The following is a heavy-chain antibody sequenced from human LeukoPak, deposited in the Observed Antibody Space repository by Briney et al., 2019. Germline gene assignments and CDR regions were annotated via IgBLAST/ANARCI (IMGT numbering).Heavy chain of an antibody. CDR1: GFTFSTYA. D-gene: IGHD2-2*02. CDR3: ARARERYCSSTSCYTDAFDI. J-gene: IGHJ3*02. V-gene: IGHV3-23*01. CDR2: ISGGGGST. Sequence: GGSLRLSCAASGFTFSTYAMSWVRQAPGKGLEWVSGISGGGGSTYDADSVKDRFTISRDNSKNTLYLQMNSLRAEDTAVYYCARARERYCSSTSCYTDAFDIWGQGTMVTVSS.